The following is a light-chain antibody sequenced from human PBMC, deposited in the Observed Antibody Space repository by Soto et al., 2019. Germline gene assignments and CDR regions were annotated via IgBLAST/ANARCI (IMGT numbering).Light chain of an antibody. CDR2: AAS. Sequence: DIQMTQSPSSLSASVGDRVTITCQASQDISNYLNWYQQKPGKAPKLLIYAASSLQSGVPSRFSGSGSGTQFTLTISRLQSEDSAVYFCQQNNRWPHITFGQGTRLEIK. V-gene: IGKV1-39*01. CDR1: QDISNY. CDR3: QQNNRWPHIT. J-gene: IGKJ5*01.